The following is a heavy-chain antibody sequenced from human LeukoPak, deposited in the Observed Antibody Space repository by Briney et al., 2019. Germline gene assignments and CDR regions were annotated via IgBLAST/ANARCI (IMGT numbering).Heavy chain of an antibody. J-gene: IGHJ4*02. Sequence: TGGSLRLSCAASGFTFSSYTMNWVRQAPGKGLEWVSSISGRSSYIYYADSVKGRFTISRDNAKNSLHLQMNSLRAEDTAVYYCARDGGRIAMYYFDSWGQGTLVTVSS. CDR1: GFTFSSYT. CDR2: ISGRSSYI. V-gene: IGHV3-21*01. D-gene: IGHD3-16*01. CDR3: ARDGGRIAMYYFDS.